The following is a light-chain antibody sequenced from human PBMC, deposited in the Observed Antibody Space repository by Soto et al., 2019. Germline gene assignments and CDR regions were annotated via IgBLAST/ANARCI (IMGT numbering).Light chain of an antibody. J-gene: IGKJ1*01. CDR1: QSVRTNY. CDR2: GAY. CDR3: EHHGIKPT. V-gene: IGKV3-20*01. Sequence: ILLTTSRGTXSFPIRKSATVSCRASQSVRTNYLAWYKQRTGTXPXXPIYGAYTRATGITDSFTGSGSGTDSPLTRRRPENEACVVYYCEHHGIKPTFGQGTNVDI.